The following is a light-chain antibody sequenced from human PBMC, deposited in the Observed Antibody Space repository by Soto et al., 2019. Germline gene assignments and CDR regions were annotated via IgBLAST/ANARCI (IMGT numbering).Light chain of an antibody. J-gene: IGKJ1*01. CDR2: GAS. V-gene: IGKV3-15*01. CDR3: QQYNYLWT. CDR1: QSVATN. Sequence: ERVLTQSPATLSVSPGDTATLSCRASQSVATNLAWYQQKPGQGPRLLFYGASTRATGIPGRFSGSGSETDFTLTISSLQSEDFAVYYCQQYNYLWTFGQGTKVEIK.